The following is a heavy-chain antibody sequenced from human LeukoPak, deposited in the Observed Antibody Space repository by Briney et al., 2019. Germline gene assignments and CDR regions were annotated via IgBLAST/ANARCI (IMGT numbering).Heavy chain of an antibody. D-gene: IGHD3-10*01. CDR3: ARGGTNYYYMDV. V-gene: IGHV3-23*01. Sequence: QSGGSQRLSCAASGFTFNSYAMSWVRQAPGKGLEWVSAISGSGDRTFYADSVKGRLTISRDNSENTLYLQLNTVRAEDTALYYCARGGTNYYYMDVWGNGTTVTVSS. CDR1: GFTFNSYA. CDR2: ISGSGDRT. J-gene: IGHJ6*03.